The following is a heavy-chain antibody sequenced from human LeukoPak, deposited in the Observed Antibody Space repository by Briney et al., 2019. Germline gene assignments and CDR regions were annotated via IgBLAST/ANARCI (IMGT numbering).Heavy chain of an antibody. CDR3: ARGAGIAAAGGSFDY. D-gene: IGHD6-13*01. J-gene: IGHJ4*02. Sequence: ASVKVSCKASGYTFTSYYMHWVRQAPGQGLEWMGWISAYNGNTNYAQKLQGRVTMTTDTSTSTAYMELRSLRSDDTAVYYCARGAGIAAAGGSFDYWGQGTLVTVSS. CDR2: ISAYNGNT. CDR1: GYTFTSYY. V-gene: IGHV1-18*04.